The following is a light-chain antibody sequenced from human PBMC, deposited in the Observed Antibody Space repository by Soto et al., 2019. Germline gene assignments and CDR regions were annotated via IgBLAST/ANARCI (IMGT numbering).Light chain of an antibody. CDR1: QSVSSIY. Sequence: EIVLTQSPGTLSLSPGEGATLSCRASQSVSSIYLAWYQQKPGQAPRLLIYGASSRATGIPDRFSGSGSGTDFTLTISRLEPEDFAVYYCQHYGRSPPYTFGQGTKLEIK. CDR3: QHYGRSPPYT. V-gene: IGKV3-20*01. J-gene: IGKJ2*01. CDR2: GAS.